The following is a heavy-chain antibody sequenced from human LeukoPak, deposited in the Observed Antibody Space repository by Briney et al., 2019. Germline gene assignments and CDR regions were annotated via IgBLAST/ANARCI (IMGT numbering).Heavy chain of an antibody. D-gene: IGHD6-19*01. J-gene: IGHJ4*02. V-gene: IGHV4-59*12. Sequence: PSETLSLTCTVSGGSISSYYWSWIRQPPGQGLEWIGYIYYSGSTNYNPSLKSRVTISVDTSKNQFSLKLNSVTAADTAMYYCARTLGRVAVAGSGSFDYWGQGTLVTVSS. CDR2: IYYSGST. CDR1: GGSISSYY. CDR3: ARTLGRVAVAGSGSFDY.